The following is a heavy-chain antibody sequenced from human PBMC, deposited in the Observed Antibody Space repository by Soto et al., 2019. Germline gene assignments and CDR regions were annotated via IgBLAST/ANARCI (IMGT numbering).Heavy chain of an antibody. D-gene: IGHD3-3*01. J-gene: IGHJ6*02. CDR3: ARVLTYYDFWSGYQNYYYYGMDV. CDR1: GFTFSSYS. CDR2: ISSSSSYI. Sequence: RLSCAASGFTFSSYSMNWVRQAPGKGLEWVSSISSSSSYIYYADSVKGRFTISRDNAKNSLYLQMNSLRAEDTAVYYCARVLTYYDFWSGYQNYYYYGMDVWGQGTTVTVSS. V-gene: IGHV3-21*01.